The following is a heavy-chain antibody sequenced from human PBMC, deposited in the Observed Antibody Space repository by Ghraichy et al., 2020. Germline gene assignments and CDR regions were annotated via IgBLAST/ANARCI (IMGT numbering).Heavy chain of an antibody. Sequence: SQTLSLTCAVYGGSFSGYYWSWIRQPPGKGLEWIGEINHSGSTNYNPSLKSRVTISVDTSKNQFSLKLSSVTAADTAVYYCARAYSSSWYYFDYWGQGTLVTVSS. J-gene: IGHJ4*02. V-gene: IGHV4-34*01. CDR1: GGSFSGYY. CDR3: ARAYSSSWYYFDY. CDR2: INHSGST. D-gene: IGHD6-13*01.